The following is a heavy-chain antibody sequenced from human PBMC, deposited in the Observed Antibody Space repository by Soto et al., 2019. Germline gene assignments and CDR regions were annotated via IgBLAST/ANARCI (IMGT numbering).Heavy chain of an antibody. D-gene: IGHD4-17*01. J-gene: IGHJ4*02. CDR3: ARETTVTTYFDY. V-gene: IGHV4-30-2*01. CDR1: GGSISSGGYS. Sequence: QLQLQESGSGLVKPSQTLSLTCAVSGGSISSGGYSWSWIRQPPGKGLEWIGFIYHSGSTYYNPYLKSRVNISVDRSKNQFSLKLSSVTAADTAVYYCARETTVTTYFDYWGQGTLVTVSS. CDR2: IYHSGST.